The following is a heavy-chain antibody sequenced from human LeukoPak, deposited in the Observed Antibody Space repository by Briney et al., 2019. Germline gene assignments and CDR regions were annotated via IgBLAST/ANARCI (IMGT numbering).Heavy chain of an antibody. CDR3: ARVMVVAGNGGYFLY. J-gene: IGHJ1*01. CDR2: INPIFGST. CDR1: GGSLSSFA. V-gene: IGHV1-69*13. D-gene: IGHD2-15*01. Sequence: SVKVSCKASGGSLSSFALNWVRQTPGQGLEWMGGINPIFGSTNYAQKFQVRVTITADESPNPAYMALNSLRSEDTGVYYCARVMVVAGNGGYFLYWGQGTLVTVSS.